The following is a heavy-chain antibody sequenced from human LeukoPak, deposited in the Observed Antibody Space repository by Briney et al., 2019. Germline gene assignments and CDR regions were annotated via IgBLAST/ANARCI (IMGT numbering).Heavy chain of an antibody. Sequence: ASVKVSCKASGCTFTSYDINWVRQATGQGLEWMGWMNPNSGNTGYAQKFQGRVTITRNTSISTAYMELSSLRSEDTAVYYCARAKEYWYFDLWGRGTLVTVSS. CDR1: GCTFTSYD. CDR3: ARAKEYWYFDL. CDR2: MNPNSGNT. V-gene: IGHV1-8*03. J-gene: IGHJ2*01.